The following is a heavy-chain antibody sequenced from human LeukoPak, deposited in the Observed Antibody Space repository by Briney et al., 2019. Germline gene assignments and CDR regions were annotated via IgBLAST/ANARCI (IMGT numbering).Heavy chain of an antibody. CDR2: IYYSGST. V-gene: IGHV4-59*01. Sequence: SGTLSLTCTVSGGSISSYYWSWIRQPPGKGLEWIGYIYYSGSTNYNPSLKSRVTISVDTSKNQFSLKLSSVTAADTAVYYCARWNGDYDPLPFDYWGQGTLVTVSS. J-gene: IGHJ4*02. D-gene: IGHD4-17*01. CDR1: GGSISSYY. CDR3: ARWNGDYDPLPFDY.